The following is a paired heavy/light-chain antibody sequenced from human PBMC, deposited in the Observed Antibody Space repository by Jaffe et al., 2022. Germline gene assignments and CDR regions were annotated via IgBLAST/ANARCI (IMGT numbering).Light chain of an antibody. J-gene: IGLJ2*01. CDR2: EVA. CDR3: YSYTITATLV. CDR1: SSDVGAYNF. V-gene: IGLV2-14*01. Sequence: QSALTQPASVSGSPGQSITISCTGTSSDVGAYNFVSWYQQHPGKAPKLLIYEVANRPSGVSSRFSGSKSGNMASLTISGLQAEDEADYYCYSYTITATLVFGGGTKLTVL.
Heavy chain of an antibody. Sequence: QVQLQESGPGLVKPSETLSLTCTVSGDSINSVYWSWIRQPPGKGLEWIGYISHSGSTKYNPSLNSRVTISVDTSKRRLSLKLTSVTAADTAVYYCARGERGRERAGLDYWGQGTLVTVSS. V-gene: IGHV4-59*01. CDR1: GDSINSVY. CDR2: ISHSGST. CDR3: ARGERGRERAGLDY. J-gene: IGHJ4*02. D-gene: IGHD3-16*01.